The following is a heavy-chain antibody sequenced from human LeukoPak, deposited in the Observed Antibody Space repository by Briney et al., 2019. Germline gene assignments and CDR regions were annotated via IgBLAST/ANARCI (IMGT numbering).Heavy chain of an antibody. CDR2: ISSSNSYM. D-gene: IGHD5-18*01. CDR3: ARVEVDTAMDDY. CDR1: GFTLSTYS. J-gene: IGHJ4*02. V-gene: IGHV3-21*06. Sequence: GGSLRLSCAASGFTLSTYSMNWVRQAPGKGLEWVSSISSSNSYMYYADSVKGRFTISRDNAKNSLYLQMNSLRAEDTAVYYCARVEVDTAMDDYWGQGTLVTVSS.